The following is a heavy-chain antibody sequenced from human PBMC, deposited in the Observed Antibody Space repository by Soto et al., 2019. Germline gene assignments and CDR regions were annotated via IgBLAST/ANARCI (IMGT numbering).Heavy chain of an antibody. CDR1: GGSFSGYY. D-gene: IGHD1-26*01. CDR2: INHSGST. CDR3: ARVKGVKRSYPTGWYFDL. Sequence: NPSETLSLTCAVYGGSFSGYYWSWIRQPPGKGLEWIGEINHSGSTNYNPSLKSRVTISVDTSKNQFSLKLSSVTAADTAVYYCARVKGVKRSYPTGWYFDLWGRGTLVTVSS. V-gene: IGHV4-34*01. J-gene: IGHJ2*01.